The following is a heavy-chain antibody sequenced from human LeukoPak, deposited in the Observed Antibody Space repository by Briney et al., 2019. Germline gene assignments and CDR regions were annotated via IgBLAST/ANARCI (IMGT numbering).Heavy chain of an antibody. D-gene: IGHD3-22*01. Sequence: ASVKVSCKASGYTFTSYGISWVRQAPGQGLEWMGWISAYNGNTNYAQKLQGRVTMTTDTSTSTAYMELRSLRSDDTAVYYCAREAYDSSGGLDAFDIWGQGTMVTVSS. V-gene: IGHV1-18*01. CDR3: AREAYDSSGGLDAFDI. CDR2: ISAYNGNT. J-gene: IGHJ3*02. CDR1: GYTFTSYG.